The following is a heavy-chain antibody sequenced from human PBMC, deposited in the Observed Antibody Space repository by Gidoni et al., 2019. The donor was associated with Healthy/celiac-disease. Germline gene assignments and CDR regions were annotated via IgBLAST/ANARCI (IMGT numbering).Heavy chain of an antibody. V-gene: IGHV3-11*06. CDR2: ISSSSSYT. CDR3: ARVWYYYDSSGYYFFDY. J-gene: IGHJ4*02. D-gene: IGHD3-22*01. CDR1: GFPFSDYY. Sequence: QVQLVESGGGLVKPGGSLRLSCASSGFPFSDYYMSWIRQAPGTGLEWVSYISSSSSYTNYADSVKGRFTISRDNAKNSLYLQMNSLRAEDTAVYYCARVWYYYDSSGYYFFDYWGQGTLVTVSS.